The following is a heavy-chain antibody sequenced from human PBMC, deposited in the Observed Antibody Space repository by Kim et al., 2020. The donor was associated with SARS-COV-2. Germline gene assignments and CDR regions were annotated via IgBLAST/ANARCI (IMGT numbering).Heavy chain of an antibody. D-gene: IGHD3-10*01. CDR2: IYYSGST. CDR1: GGSISSYY. J-gene: IGHJ6*02. V-gene: IGHV4-59*13. CDR3: AREAPNTSLAVRGVIGGMDV. Sequence: SETLSLTCTVSGGSISSYYWSWIRQPPGKGLEWIGYIYYSGSTNYNPSLKSRVTISVDTSKNQFSLKLSSVTAADTAVYYCAREAPNTSLAVRGVIGGMDVWGQGTTVTVSS.